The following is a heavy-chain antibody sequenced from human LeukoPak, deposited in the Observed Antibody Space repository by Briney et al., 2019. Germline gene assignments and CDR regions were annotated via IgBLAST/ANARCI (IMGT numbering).Heavy chain of an antibody. CDR1: GGSISSYY. J-gene: IGHJ6*03. CDR3: ARLNLSSSYYYYYMDV. CDR2: IYTSGST. D-gene: IGHD1-14*01. Sequence: PSETLSLTCTVSGGSISSYYWSWIRQPPGKGLEWIGYIYTSGSTNYNPSLKSRVTISVDTSKNQLSLKLSSVTAADTAVYYCARLNLSSSYYYYYMDVWGKGTTVTVSS. V-gene: IGHV4-4*09.